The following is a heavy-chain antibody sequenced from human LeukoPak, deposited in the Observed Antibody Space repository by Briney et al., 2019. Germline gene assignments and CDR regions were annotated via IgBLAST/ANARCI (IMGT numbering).Heavy chain of an antibody. J-gene: IGHJ4*02. CDR3: ARSEVHCSGGSCCRHIDY. D-gene: IGHD2-15*01. CDR1: GFTFSSYW. V-gene: IGHV3-74*01. CDR2: INSDGSST. Sequence: GGSLRLSCAASGFTFSSYWMHWVRQAPGKGLVWVSRINSDGSSTSYADSVKGRFTISRDNAKNTLYLQMNSLRAEGTAVYYCARSEVHCSGGSCCRHIDYWGQAALVT.